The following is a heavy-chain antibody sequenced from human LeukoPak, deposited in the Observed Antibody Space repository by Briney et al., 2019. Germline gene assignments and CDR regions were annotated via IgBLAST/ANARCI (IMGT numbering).Heavy chain of an antibody. CDR2: IIPVLGIA. J-gene: IGHJ4*02. V-gene: IGHV1-69*10. D-gene: IGHD3-22*01. Sequence: GASVKVSCKASGGTFRSYAFTWVRQAPGQGLEWMGGIIPVLGIANYAQKFQGRVTITADESTSTAYMELSSLRSEDTAVYYCARSSLVYDSSGYYYESFDYWGQGTLVTVSS. CDR3: ARSSLVYDSSGYYYESFDY. CDR1: GGTFRSYA.